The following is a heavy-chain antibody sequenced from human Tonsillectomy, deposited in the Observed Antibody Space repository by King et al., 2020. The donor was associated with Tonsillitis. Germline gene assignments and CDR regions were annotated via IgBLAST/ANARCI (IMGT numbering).Heavy chain of an antibody. CDR1: GFTFSSYA. CDR2: IXSNGGST. J-gene: IGHJ4*01. V-gene: IGHV3-23*04. Sequence: QLVEXGGDLVQPGGSLRLSCAASGFTFSSYAISWIRQAPGKXLEWXSTIXSNGGSTYYXAPVXGRXTIXXDNSKXTLYLQMNVLRVERTAVYYCAXXXXXLXGEXXYWGXXXLVTVSS. CDR3: AXXXXXLXGEXXY.